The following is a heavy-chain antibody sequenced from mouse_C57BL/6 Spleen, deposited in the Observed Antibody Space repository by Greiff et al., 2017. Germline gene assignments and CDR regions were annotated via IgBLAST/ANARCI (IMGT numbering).Heavy chain of an antibody. CDR3: ARGGDYDDGSFAY. J-gene: IGHJ3*01. D-gene: IGHD2-4*01. CDR2: ILPGSGST. CDR1: GYTFTGYW. Sequence: VQLKQSGAELMKPGASVKLSCKATGYTFTGYWIEWVKQRPGHGLEWIGEILPGSGSTNYNDKFKGQATFTADPSSNTAYIQLSSQATENSAFYYGARGGDYDDGSFAYWGQGTLVTVSA. V-gene: IGHV1-9*01.